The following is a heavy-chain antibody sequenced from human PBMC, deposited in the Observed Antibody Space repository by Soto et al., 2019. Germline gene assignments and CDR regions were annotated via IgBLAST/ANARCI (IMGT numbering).Heavy chain of an antibody. CDR2: IRSKPNNYAT. J-gene: IGHJ6*03. V-gene: IGHV3-73*01. Sequence: EVQLVESGGGLVQPGGSLKLSCAASGFTFSGSAMHWVRQASGKELEWVGRIRSKPNNYATAYGASVKGRFTISRDDSKNTAYLHMNSLNTEDTAVYYCSRQASDFWSGKPQYYMDVWGKGTTVTVSS. CDR1: GFTFSGSA. CDR3: SRQASDFWSGKPQYYMDV. D-gene: IGHD3-3*01.